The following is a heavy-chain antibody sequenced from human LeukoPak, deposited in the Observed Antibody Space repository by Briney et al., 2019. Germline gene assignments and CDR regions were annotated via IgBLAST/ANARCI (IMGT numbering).Heavy chain of an antibody. J-gene: IGHJ4*02. CDR3: AINTTFRDGDLRDY. V-gene: IGHV1-18*01. D-gene: IGHD4-17*01. Sequence: ASVKVSCKASGYTFTSNGISWVRRAPGQGLEWMGWISAYNGNTNYAQKLQGRVTMTTDTSTSTAYMELRSLRSDDTAVYYCAINTTFRDGDLRDYWGQGTLVTVSS. CDR1: GYTFTSNG. CDR2: ISAYNGNT.